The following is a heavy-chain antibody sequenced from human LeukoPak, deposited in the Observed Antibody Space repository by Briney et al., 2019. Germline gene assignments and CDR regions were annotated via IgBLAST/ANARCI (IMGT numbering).Heavy chain of an antibody. D-gene: IGHD3-22*01. Sequence: PSGTLSLTCAVSGGSISSSNWWSWVRQPPGKGLEWIGEINHSGSTNYNPSLKSRVTISVDTSKNQFSLKLSSVTAADTAVYYCARGRRGTMIVVVSLRVYFDYWGQGTLVTVSS. J-gene: IGHJ4*02. V-gene: IGHV4-4*02. CDR3: ARGRRGTMIVVVSLRVYFDY. CDR2: INHSGST. CDR1: GGSISSSNW.